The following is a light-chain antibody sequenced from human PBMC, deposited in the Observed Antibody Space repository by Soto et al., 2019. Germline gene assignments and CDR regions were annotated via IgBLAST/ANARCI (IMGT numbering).Light chain of an antibody. Sequence: IVMTQSPATLSVSPGERATLSCRASQSVGTKLAWYQQTRGQAPRLLIYGASNRATGVPARFSGSVSGTEFTLTISSLQSEDCAVYYCQQYSSWLWTFGQGTKVEIK. CDR3: QQYSSWLWT. V-gene: IGKV3-15*01. J-gene: IGKJ1*01. CDR2: GAS. CDR1: QSVGTK.